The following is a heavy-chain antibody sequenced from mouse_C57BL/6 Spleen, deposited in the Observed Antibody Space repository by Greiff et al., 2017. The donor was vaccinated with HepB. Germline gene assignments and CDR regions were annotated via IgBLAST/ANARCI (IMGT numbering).Heavy chain of an antibody. J-gene: IGHJ4*01. CDR2: IDPEDGET. CDR3: ARALYDGYCVAMDY. Sequence: EVKLMESGAELVKPGASVKLSCTASGFNIKDYYMHWVKQRTEQGLEWIGRIDPEDGETKYAPNFQGKATITEDTSSNTAYLQLSSLTSEDTAVYYCARALYDGYCVAMDYWGQGTSVTVSS. D-gene: IGHD2-3*01. V-gene: IGHV14-2*01. CDR1: GFNIKDYY.